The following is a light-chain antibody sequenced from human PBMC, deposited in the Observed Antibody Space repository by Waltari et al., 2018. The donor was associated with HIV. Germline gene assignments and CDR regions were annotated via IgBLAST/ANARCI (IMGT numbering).Light chain of an antibody. Sequence: DIQMTQSPSSLSASVGDSVTISCRASQSTSHYLNWFQQKPGKAPKMLISPASTLRSGVPSRFSGRGSGTDFTLSITNLQPEDCASYYCQQSFSAPFTFGPGT. J-gene: IGKJ3*01. CDR3: QQSFSAPFT. V-gene: IGKV1-39*01. CDR2: PAS. CDR1: QSTSHY.